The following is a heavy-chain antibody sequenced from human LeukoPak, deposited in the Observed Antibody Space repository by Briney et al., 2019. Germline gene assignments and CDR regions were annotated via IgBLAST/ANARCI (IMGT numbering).Heavy chain of an antibody. V-gene: IGHV5-51*01. CDR1: GYSFTSYC. CDR2: IYPGDSGP. D-gene: IGHD1-26*01. J-gene: IGHJ3*01. CDR3: GMSGDRVPLQDDVFDV. Sequence: GESLKISCKVSGYSFTSYCIGWVRQMPGKGLEWMGIIYPGDSGPTYSPSFQGQVTISVDKSINTAYLQWSSLQASDTAMYYCGMSGDRVPLQDDVFDVWGQGTMVTVPT.